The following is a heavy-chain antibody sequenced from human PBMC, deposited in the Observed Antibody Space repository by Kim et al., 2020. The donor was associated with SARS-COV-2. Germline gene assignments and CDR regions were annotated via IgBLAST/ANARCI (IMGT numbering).Heavy chain of an antibody. CDR3: VREEKYYFGPGSSSYYFDY. Sequence: SETLSLTCAVSGGSISTYYWTWIRQSPGKVLEWIGNIYYSGSTAYNPSLKSRVTISLDTSNNRFSLRLRSVTAADTAIYYCVREEKYYFGPGSSSYYFDYWGQGTVVPVTS. CDR2: IYYSGST. CDR1: GGSISTYY. D-gene: IGHD3-10*01. J-gene: IGHJ4*02. V-gene: IGHV4-59*01.